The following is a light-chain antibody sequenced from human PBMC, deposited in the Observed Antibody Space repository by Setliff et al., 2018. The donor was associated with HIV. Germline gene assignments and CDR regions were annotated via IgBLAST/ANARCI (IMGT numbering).Light chain of an antibody. J-gene: IGLJ1*01. CDR3: CSYAGSSTYV. CDR2: EVT. Sequence: QSALTQPASVSGSAGQSITISCTGTSTDVGTYSLVSWYQQHPAKAPKLIIYEVTKRPSGVSNRFSGSTSGNTAYLTISGLQAEDEADYYCCSYAGSSTYVFGSGTKVTVL. V-gene: IGLV2-23*02. CDR1: STDVGTYSL.